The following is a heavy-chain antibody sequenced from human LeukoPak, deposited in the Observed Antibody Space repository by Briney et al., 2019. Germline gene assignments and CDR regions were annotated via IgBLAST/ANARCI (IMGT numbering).Heavy chain of an antibody. CDR2: ISYDGSNK. J-gene: IGHJ4*02. Sequence: PGRSLRLSCAASGFTFSSYGMHWVRQAPGKGLEWVAVISYDGSNKYYADSVEGRFTISRDNSKNTLYLQMYSLRAEDTAVYYCAKEGGYYDILSNPYYFDYWGQGTLVTVSS. V-gene: IGHV3-30*18. CDR1: GFTFSSYG. D-gene: IGHD3-9*01. CDR3: AKEGGYYDILSNPYYFDY.